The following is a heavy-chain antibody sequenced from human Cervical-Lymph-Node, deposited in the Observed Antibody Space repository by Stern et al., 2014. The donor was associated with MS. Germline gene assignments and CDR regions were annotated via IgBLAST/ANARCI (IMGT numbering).Heavy chain of an antibody. CDR3: AHSTKYYFASGSRFHAFDI. CDR2: NYWGDDK. J-gene: IGHJ3*02. CDR1: GFSLSTGGVG. Sequence: VTLRESGPTLVKPTQTLTLTCTFSGFSLSTGGVGVGWLRQPPGKSLEWLALNYWGDDKRYRPSLKSRFTITKDTSKSQVVLTMTNVDPVDTATYYCAHSTKYYFASGSRFHAFDIWGQGTMVTVSS. V-gene: IGHV2-5*02. D-gene: IGHD3-10*01.